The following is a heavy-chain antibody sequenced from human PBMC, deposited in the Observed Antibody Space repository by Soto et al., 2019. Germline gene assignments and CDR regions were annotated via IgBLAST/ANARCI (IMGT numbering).Heavy chain of an antibody. D-gene: IGHD1-26*01. CDR3: ARVLGGSYYYLEY. J-gene: IGHJ4*02. CDR2: ISYDGRSE. CDR1: VFTFSSYG. Sequence: PGGSLRLSCAAPVFTFSSYGMHLVRQAPGKGLEWVSTISYDGRSEKYADSVKGRFTISRDNYMNTLYLEMNSLRAEDTAVYYCARVLGGSYYYLEYWEQGTMVTVSS. V-gene: IGHV3-30*03.